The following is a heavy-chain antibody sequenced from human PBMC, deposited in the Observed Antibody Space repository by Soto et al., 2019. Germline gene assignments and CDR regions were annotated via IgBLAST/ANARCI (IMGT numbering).Heavy chain of an antibody. CDR2: LRGSGGST. Sequence: EVQLLESGGGLVQPGGSLRLSCAASGFTFGVYAMNWVRQVPGKGLEWVSALRGSGGSTYYADSVKGRFTICRDSSKNTLHLQRNSLRAADTAIDYCAKQIVVVAANDHPNWFAHWGHGTLVTDST. D-gene: IGHD2-15*01. CDR3: AKQIVVVAANDHPNWFAH. V-gene: IGHV3-23*01. J-gene: IGHJ5*02. CDR1: GFTFGVYA.